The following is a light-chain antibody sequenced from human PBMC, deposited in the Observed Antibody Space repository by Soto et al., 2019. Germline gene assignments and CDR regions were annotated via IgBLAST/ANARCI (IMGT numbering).Light chain of an antibody. J-gene: IGKJ1*01. CDR1: QSVSSSY. V-gene: IGKV3-20*01. CDR3: QQYGSSFWT. Sequence: EIVLTQSPGTLSLSPGERATLSCRASQSVSSSYLAWYQQKPGQAPRHLIYGASSRATGIPDRFSGSGSGTDFTLTISRMEPEDFAVYYCQQYGSSFWTFGQGTKVDIK. CDR2: GAS.